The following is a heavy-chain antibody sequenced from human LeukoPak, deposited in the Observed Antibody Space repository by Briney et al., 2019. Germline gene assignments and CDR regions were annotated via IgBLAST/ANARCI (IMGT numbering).Heavy chain of an antibody. Sequence: GRSLRLSCAASGFTFSSYGMHWLRQAPGKGLEWVAVISYDGSNKYYADSVKGRFTISRDNSKNTLYLQMNSLRAEDTAVYYCAKPGIAAAGTKGVWFDPWGQGTLVTVSS. CDR1: GFTFSSYG. J-gene: IGHJ5*02. CDR3: AKPGIAAAGTKGVWFDP. V-gene: IGHV3-30*18. CDR2: ISYDGSNK. D-gene: IGHD6-13*01.